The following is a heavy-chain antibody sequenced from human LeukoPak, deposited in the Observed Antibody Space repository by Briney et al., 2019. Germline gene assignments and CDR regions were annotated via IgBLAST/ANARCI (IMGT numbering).Heavy chain of an antibody. V-gene: IGHV1-69*04. CDR2: IIPILGIA. CDR3: ARDYEGWFDP. J-gene: IGHJ5*02. D-gene: IGHD5-12*01. CDR1: GGTFSSYA. Sequence: GASVKVSCTASGGTFSSYAISWVRQAPGQGLEWMGRIIPILGIANYAQKFQGRVTITADKSTSTAYMEPSSLRSEDTAVYYCARDYEGWFDPWGQGTLVTVSS.